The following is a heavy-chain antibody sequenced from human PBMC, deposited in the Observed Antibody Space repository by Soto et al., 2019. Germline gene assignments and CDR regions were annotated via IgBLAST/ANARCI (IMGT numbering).Heavy chain of an antibody. CDR1: GGSISSYY. CDR2: ILYSGST. J-gene: IGHJ4*02. V-gene: IGHV4-59*08. CDR3: SRLNYGSGSTYFDF. D-gene: IGHD3-10*01. Sequence: QVQLQESGPGLVKPSETLSLTCTVSGGSISSYYWSWIRQHPGKGLEWIGYILYSGSTNYNPSLKSRVTITVDTSNNQFPLKLNSMTAADTAVYYCSRLNYGSGSTYFDFCGQGTLVTVSS.